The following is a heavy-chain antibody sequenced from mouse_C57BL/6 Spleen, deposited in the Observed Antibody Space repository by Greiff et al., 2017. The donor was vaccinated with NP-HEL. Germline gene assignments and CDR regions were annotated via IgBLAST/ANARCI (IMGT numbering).Heavy chain of an antibody. J-gene: IGHJ3*01. D-gene: IGHD1-1*01. Sequence: EVQLQHSGPELVKPGASVKISCKASGYTFTDYYMNWVQQSPGKSLEWIGDINPNNGSTSYNQKIKGKTTLTVDKSSSTAYKESRSQTSEDSAVYCCARDYGSNFSYWGQGALVTFSA. CDR1: GYTFTDYY. V-gene: IGHV1-26*01. CDR2: INPNNGST. CDR3: ARDYGSNFSY.